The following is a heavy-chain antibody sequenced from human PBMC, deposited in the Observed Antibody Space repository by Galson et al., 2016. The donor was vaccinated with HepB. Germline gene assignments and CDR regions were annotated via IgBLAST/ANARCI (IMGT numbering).Heavy chain of an antibody. CDR2: IIPVLDTP. CDR3: ARARGSLIVAVIHDAFNI. Sequence: SVKVSCKASGGTFSNDAISWVRQAPGQGLEWIGGIIPVLDTPHIAQRFQGRLTISADESTNIAYMELSSLTSEDTAMYYCARARGSLIVAVIHDAFNIWGQGTLVTVSS. J-gene: IGHJ3*02. CDR1: GGTFSNDA. D-gene: IGHD3-22*01. V-gene: IGHV1-69*13.